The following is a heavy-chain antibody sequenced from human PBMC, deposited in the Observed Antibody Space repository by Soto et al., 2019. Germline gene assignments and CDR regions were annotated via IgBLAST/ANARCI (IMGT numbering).Heavy chain of an antibody. Sequence: GESLKISCAASGFTFSSYEMNWVRQAPGKGLEWVSYISSSGSTIYYADSVKGRFTISRDNAKNSLYLQMNSLRAEDTAVYYCARDLTARWLQLERTYGMDVWGQGTTVTVSS. J-gene: IGHJ6*02. V-gene: IGHV3-48*03. CDR3: ARDLTARWLQLERTYGMDV. D-gene: IGHD5-12*01. CDR1: GFTFSSYE. CDR2: ISSSGSTI.